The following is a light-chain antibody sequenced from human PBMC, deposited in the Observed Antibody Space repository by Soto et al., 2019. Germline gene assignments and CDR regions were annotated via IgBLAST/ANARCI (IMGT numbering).Light chain of an antibody. Sequence: DIQMTQSPSTLSASVGDRVTITCRASQSSSSWLAWYQQKPGKAPKLLIHEASNLESGVPSRFSGSGSGTEFTLTISSLQPDDFATYYCQESNNYPWTFGQGTKVEIK. CDR3: QESNNYPWT. V-gene: IGKV1-5*03. CDR2: EAS. CDR1: QSSSSW. J-gene: IGKJ1*01.